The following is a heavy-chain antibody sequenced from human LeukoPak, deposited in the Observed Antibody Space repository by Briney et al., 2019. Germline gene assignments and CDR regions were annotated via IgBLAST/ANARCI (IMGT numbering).Heavy chain of an antibody. D-gene: IGHD1-1*01. CDR1: GFTFDDYA. V-gene: IGHV3-9*01. J-gene: IGHJ4*02. Sequence: GGSLRLSCAASGFTFDDYAMHWVRQAPGKGLEWVSGISWNSGSIGYADSVKGRFTISRDNAKNSLYLQMNSLRAEDTALYYCAKDTGTLGYFDYWGQGTLVTVSS. CDR2: ISWNSGSI. CDR3: AKDTGTLGYFDY.